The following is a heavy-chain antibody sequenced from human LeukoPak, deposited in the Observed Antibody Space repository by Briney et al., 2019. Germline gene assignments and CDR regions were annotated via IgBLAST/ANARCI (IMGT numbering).Heavy chain of an antibody. CDR2: ITSRSDIV. J-gene: IGHJ3*02. Sequence: GGSLRLSCAASGFTFSSHGMNWVRQAPGKGLEWVSYITSRSDIVAYADSVRGRFTISRDNAKNSLYLQLNSLRAEDTAVYYCARDLQYAFDMWGQGTVVTVSS. CDR3: ARDLQYAFDM. V-gene: IGHV3-48*01. CDR1: GFTFSSHG.